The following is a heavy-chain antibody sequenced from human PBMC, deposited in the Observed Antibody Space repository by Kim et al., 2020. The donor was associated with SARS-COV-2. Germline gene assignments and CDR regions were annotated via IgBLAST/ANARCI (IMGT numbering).Heavy chain of an antibody. CDR2: ISSSSSYI. CDR1: GFTFSSYS. J-gene: IGHJ4*02. D-gene: IGHD3-22*01. CDR3: ARDRDSSGYYSTPDY. Sequence: GGSLRLSCAASGFTFSSYSMNWVRQAPGKGLEWVSSISSSSSYIYYADSVKGRFTISRDNAKNSLYLQMNSLRAEDTAVYYCARDRDSSGYYSTPDYWGQGTLVTVSS. V-gene: IGHV3-21*01.